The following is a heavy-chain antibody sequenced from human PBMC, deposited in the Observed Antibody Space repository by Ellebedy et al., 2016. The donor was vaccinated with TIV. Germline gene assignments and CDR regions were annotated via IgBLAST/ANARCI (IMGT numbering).Heavy chain of an antibody. CDR2: INSDGSGT. J-gene: IGHJ4*02. V-gene: IGHV3-74*01. D-gene: IGHD2-2*01. Sequence: GESLKISCAASGFTFSSNWMHWVRQAPGKGMVWVSRINSDGSGTTYADSVKGRFTISRDNSKNTLYLQMNSLRGEDTAVYYCARGRGGSTGSDYFDYWGQGTLVTVSS. CDR1: GFTFSSNW. CDR3: ARGRGGSTGSDYFDY.